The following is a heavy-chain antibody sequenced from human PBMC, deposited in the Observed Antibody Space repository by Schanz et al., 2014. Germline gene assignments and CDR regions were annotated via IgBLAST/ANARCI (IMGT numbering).Heavy chain of an antibody. Sequence: VKLVESGGGLVQPGGSLRLSCAASGFTFRSHAMHWVRQAPGKGLEWVAVIWYNGSNKYYADSVKGRFTISRDNSKNTLFLQMSSLRAEDTAVYYCARDGDFDYWGQGTLVTVSS. CDR3: ARDGDFDY. CDR1: GFTFRSHA. J-gene: IGHJ4*02. V-gene: IGHV3-33*08. CDR2: IWYNGSNK.